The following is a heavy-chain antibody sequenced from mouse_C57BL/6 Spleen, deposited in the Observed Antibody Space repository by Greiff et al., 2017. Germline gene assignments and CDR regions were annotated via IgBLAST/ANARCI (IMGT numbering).Heavy chain of an antibody. CDR1: GYTFTSYW. V-gene: IGHV1-50*01. CDR2: IDPSDSYT. J-gene: IGHJ3*01. Sequence: QVQLQQPGAELVKPGASVKLSCKASGYTFTSYWMQWVKQRPGQGLEWIGEIDPSDSYTNYNQKFKGKATLTVDTPSSTAYMQLSSLTSEDSAVYYCARSWAYWGQGTLVTVSA. CDR3: ARSWAY.